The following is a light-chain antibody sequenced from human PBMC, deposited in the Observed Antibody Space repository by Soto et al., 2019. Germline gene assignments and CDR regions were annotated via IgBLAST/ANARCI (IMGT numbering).Light chain of an antibody. CDR1: QSVRSY. CDR3: QQYKDWPKT. Sequence: ETVVTQSPATLSLSPGEGAVLSCRASQSVRSYLAWYQQRPGQAPRLLIYGASTRATGIPTRFSGSGSGTEFTLTIGSLQSADSAVSYCQQYKDWPKTFGQGTKVEI. CDR2: GAS. J-gene: IGKJ1*01. V-gene: IGKV3-15*01.